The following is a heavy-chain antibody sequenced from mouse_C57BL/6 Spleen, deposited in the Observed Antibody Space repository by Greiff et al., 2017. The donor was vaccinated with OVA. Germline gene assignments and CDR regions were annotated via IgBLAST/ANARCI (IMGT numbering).Heavy chain of an antibody. Sequence: EVQGVESGEGLVKPGGSLKLSCAASGFTFSSYAMSWVRQTPEKRLEWVAYISSGGDYIYYADTVKGRFTISRDNARNTLYLQMSSLKSEDTAMYYCTRVSLTTVVAKGYFDVWGTGATVTVSS. J-gene: IGHJ1*03. V-gene: IGHV5-9-1*02. CDR3: TRVSLTTVVAKGYFDV. CDR1: GFTFSSYA. D-gene: IGHD1-1*01. CDR2: ISSGGDYI.